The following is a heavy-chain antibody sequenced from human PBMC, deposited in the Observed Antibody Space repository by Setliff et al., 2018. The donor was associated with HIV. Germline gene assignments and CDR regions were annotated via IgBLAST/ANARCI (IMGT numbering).Heavy chain of an antibody. CDR3: ARDRCGGSCPFDY. V-gene: IGHV4-39*07. J-gene: IGHJ4*02. Sequence: SETLSLTCSVSGDSLSRSPYYWGWIRQAPGKGLEWIGNVYYTGSAFYNPSLKSRVTISVDTSKNQFSLRLTSVTAADTAMYYCARDRCGGSCPFDYWGQGMLVTVSS. D-gene: IGHD2-15*01. CDR1: GDSLSRSPYY. CDR2: VYYTGSA.